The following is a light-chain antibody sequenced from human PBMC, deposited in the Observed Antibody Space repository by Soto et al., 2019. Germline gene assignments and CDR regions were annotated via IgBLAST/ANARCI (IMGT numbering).Light chain of an antibody. CDR2: DVN. J-gene: IGLJ1*01. CDR3: SSYTSSSTRV. Sequence: QSVLTQPASVSGSPGQSITISCIGTSSDVGRYNYVSWYQQHPGQAPRLMIYDVNNRPSGVSNRFSGFKSDNTASLTISGLQAEDEADYYCSSYTSSSTRVFGNGTKVTVL. CDR1: SSDVGRYNY. V-gene: IGLV2-14*01.